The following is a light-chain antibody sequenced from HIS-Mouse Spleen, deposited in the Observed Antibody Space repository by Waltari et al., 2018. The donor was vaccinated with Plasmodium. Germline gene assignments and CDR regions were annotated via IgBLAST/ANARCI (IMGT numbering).Light chain of an antibody. CDR1: QSISSW. CDR3: QQRSNWPSLT. Sequence: DIQMTQSPSTLSASVGDRVTITCRASQSISSWLAWYQQKPGKAPKLLIYKASSLESGVPSRFSGSGSGTEFTLTISSLQPEDFAVYYCQQRSNWPSLTFGGGTK. J-gene: IGKJ4*01. CDR2: KAS. V-gene: IGKV1-5*03.